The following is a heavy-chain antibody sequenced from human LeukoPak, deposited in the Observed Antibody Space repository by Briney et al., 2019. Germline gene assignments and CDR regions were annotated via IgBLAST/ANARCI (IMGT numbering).Heavy chain of an antibody. CDR3: ASLAAAGIDY. J-gene: IGHJ4*02. V-gene: IGHV1-2*02. CDR1: GYTFTGYY. CDR2: INPNSGGT. D-gene: IGHD6-13*01. Sequence: ASVKVSCKASGYTFTGYYMHWVRQAPGQGLEWMGWINPNSGGTNYAQKFQGRVTMTRDTSTSTVYMELSSLRSEDTAVYYCASLAAAGIDYWGQGTLVTVSS.